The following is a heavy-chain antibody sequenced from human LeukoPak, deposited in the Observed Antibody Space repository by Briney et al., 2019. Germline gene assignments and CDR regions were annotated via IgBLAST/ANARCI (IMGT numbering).Heavy chain of an antibody. CDR2: IYYSGSA. J-gene: IGHJ3*02. CDR3: ARGYYYDSSGSQTYAFDI. V-gene: IGHV4-59*01. Sequence: PSETLSLTCTVSGGSISSYYWSWIRQPPGKGLEWIGYIYYSGSANYNPSLKSRVTISVDTSKNQFSLKLSSVTAADTAVYYCARGYYYDSSGSQTYAFDIWGQGTMVTVSS. D-gene: IGHD3-22*01. CDR1: GGSISSYY.